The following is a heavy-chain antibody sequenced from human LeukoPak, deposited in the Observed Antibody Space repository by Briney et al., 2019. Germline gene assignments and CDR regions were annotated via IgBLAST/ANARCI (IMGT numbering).Heavy chain of an antibody. D-gene: IGHD3-22*01. J-gene: IGHJ6*02. Sequence: ASVKVPCKASGYTFTSYDINWVRQATGQGLEWMGWMNPNSGNTGYAQKFQGRVTMTRNTSISTAYMELSSLRSEDTAVYYCARLDYYDSSGYFGMDVWGQGTTVTVSS. CDR2: MNPNSGNT. CDR3: ARLDYYDSSGYFGMDV. V-gene: IGHV1-8*01. CDR1: GYTFTSYD.